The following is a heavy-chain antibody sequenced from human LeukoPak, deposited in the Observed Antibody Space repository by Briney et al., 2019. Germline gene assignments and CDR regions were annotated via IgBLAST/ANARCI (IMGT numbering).Heavy chain of an antibody. J-gene: IGHJ4*02. CDR1: GFTLDDYA. V-gene: IGHV3-9*01. CDR3: AKGGKMYYDSSGYPD. D-gene: IGHD3-22*01. Sequence: HPGGSLRLSCAASGFTLDDYAMHWVRQAPGKGLEWVSGISWNSGSIGYADSVKGRFTISRDNAKNSLYLQMNSLRAEDTALYYCAKGGKMYYDSSGYPDWGQGTLVTVSS. CDR2: ISWNSGSI.